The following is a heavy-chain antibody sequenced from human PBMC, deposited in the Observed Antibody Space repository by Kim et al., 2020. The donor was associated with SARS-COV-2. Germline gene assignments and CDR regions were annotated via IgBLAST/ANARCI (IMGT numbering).Heavy chain of an antibody. CDR3: ARLPFAWDGNAFDI. V-gene: IGHV4-59*08. CDR1: GGSITSDY. Sequence: SETLSLTCTVSGGSITSDYWSWIRQPPGNGLEWIGYMYYGGSTSYNPSLKSRLTISVDTSKNQFSLKLSSVTAADTALYYCARLPFAWDGNAFDIWGQGTIVTVSS. J-gene: IGHJ3*02. D-gene: IGHD1-26*01. CDR2: MYYGGST.